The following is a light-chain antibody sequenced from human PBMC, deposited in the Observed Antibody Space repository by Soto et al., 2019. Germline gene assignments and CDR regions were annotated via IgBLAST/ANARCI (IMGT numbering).Light chain of an antibody. CDR2: QVS. J-gene: IGKJ1*01. CDR1: QSLVYSDGNTY. CDR3: VQFSHFPRT. Sequence: VLTQTPLSSPVTLGQPASISCRSSQSLVYSDGNTYLSWVQQRPGQPPRLLICQVSNRFSEVPDRISGSASGTDFTLKISRVEAENVGIYSCVQFSHFPRTFGQGTKVEI. V-gene: IGKV2-24*01.